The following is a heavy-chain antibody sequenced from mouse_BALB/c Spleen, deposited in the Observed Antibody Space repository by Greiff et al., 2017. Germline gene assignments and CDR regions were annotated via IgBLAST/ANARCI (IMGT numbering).Heavy chain of an antibody. J-gene: IGHJ3*01. Sequence: VQLQQSGAELVRPGASVTLSCKASGYTFTDYEMHWVKQTPVHGLEWIGAIDPETGGTAYNQKFKGKATLTADKSSSTAYMELRSLTSEDSAVYYCTRPGNYEGFAYWGQGTLVTVSA. CDR3: TRPGNYEGFAY. CDR2: IDPETGGT. D-gene: IGHD2-1*01. CDR1: GYTFTDYE. V-gene: IGHV1-15*01.